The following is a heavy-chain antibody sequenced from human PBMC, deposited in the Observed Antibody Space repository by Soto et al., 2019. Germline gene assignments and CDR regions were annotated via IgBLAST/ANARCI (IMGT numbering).Heavy chain of an antibody. CDR2: IYYSGST. CDR1: GGSISSGGYY. Sequence: QVQLQESGPGLVKPSQTLSLTCTVSGGSISSGGYYWSWIRQHPGKGLEWIGYIYYSGSTYYNPYLKSRVTISVDTSKNQFSLKLSSVTAADTAVYYCASQQGGYCISTNCPPIFDYWGQGTLVTVSS. CDR3: ASQQGGYCISTNCPPIFDY. D-gene: IGHD2-2*01. V-gene: IGHV4-31*03. J-gene: IGHJ4*02.